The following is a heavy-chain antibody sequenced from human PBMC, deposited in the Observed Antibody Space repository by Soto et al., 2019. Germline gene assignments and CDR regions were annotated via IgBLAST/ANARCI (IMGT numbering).Heavy chain of an antibody. D-gene: IGHD2-15*01. Sequence: FSLKVSRKGSVGSISHDPVRWGLQAPGQGLEWMGGTTPNIGTTDYAQKIPGRLTITSDESTATSYMELSSLRFDYSVVYYCRIGDITAIGDLWGEGTLVTVSS. J-gene: IGHJ5*02. CDR2: TTPNIGTT. CDR1: VGSISHDP. CDR3: RIGDITAIGDL. V-gene: IGHV1-69*13.